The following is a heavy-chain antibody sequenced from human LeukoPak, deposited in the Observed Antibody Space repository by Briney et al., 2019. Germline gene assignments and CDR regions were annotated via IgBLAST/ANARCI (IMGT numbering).Heavy chain of an antibody. D-gene: IGHD5-18*01. Sequence: KPSETLSLTCAVSGYSISSGYYWGWIRQPPGEGPEWIGGIYHSGSTYYNPSLKSRVTISVDTSKNQFSLKLSSVTAADTAVYYCARHCKQLWLLEYYYYMDVWGKGTTVTVSS. V-gene: IGHV4-38-2*01. CDR1: GYSISSGYY. CDR3: ARHCKQLWLLEYYYYMDV. J-gene: IGHJ6*03. CDR2: IYHSGST.